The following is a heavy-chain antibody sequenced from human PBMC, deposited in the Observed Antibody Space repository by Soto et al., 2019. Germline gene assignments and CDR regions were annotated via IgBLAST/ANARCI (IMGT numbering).Heavy chain of an antibody. CDR3: ARGRDYYDSSALF. J-gene: IGHJ3*01. CDR1: GFTVSSNY. D-gene: IGHD3-22*01. Sequence: GGSLRLSCAASGFTVSSNYMSWVRQSPGKGLEWVSVIYSGGSTYYADSVKGRFTTSRDNSKNTLYLQMNSLRAEDTAVYYCARGRDYYDSSALFWGQGTMVTVSS. CDR2: IYSGGST. V-gene: IGHV3-53*01.